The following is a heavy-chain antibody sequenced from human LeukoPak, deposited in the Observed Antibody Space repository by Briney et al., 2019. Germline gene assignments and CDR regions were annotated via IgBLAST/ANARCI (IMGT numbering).Heavy chain of an antibody. V-gene: IGHV1-2*04. CDR3: ARDITGTTGLGVDAFDI. Sequence: ASVKVSCKASGYTFTGYYMHWVRQAPGQGLEWMGWINPSSGGTNYAQKFQGWVTMTRDTSISTAYMELSRLRSDDTAVYYCARDITGTTGLGVDAFDIWGQGTMVTVSS. CDR2: INPSSGGT. D-gene: IGHD1-20*01. J-gene: IGHJ3*02. CDR1: GYTFTGYY.